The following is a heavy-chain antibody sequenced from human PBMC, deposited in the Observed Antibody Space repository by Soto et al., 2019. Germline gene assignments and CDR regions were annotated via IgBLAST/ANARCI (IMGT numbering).Heavy chain of an antibody. V-gene: IGHV3-33*01. CDR3: ARDEHMVREVRYGMDV. CDR2: IWYDGTNK. D-gene: IGHD3-10*01. Sequence: QLQLVESGGGVVQPGGSLTLSCAASGFTLNNVGMHWVRQAPGKGLEWVAIIWYDGTNKFYGDSVKGRFTISRDSAKNTLYLQMNNLIAEDTAVYYCARDEHMVREVRYGMDVWGQGTTVTVSS. CDR1: GFTLNNVG. J-gene: IGHJ6*02.